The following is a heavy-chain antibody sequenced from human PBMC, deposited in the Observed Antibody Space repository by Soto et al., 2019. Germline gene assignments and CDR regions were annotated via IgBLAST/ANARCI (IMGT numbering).Heavy chain of an antibody. Sequence: GASVKVSCKASGYTFTGYFIHWVRQAPGQGLEWMGWINPNSGGINYAQKFQGRVTMTRDTSISTAYMELSRLRSDDTAVYYCARWETETKDFDYWGQGTLVTVSS. CDR2: INPNSGGI. CDR1: GYTFTGYF. CDR3: ARWETETKDFDY. D-gene: IGHD1-7*01. J-gene: IGHJ4*02. V-gene: IGHV1-2*02.